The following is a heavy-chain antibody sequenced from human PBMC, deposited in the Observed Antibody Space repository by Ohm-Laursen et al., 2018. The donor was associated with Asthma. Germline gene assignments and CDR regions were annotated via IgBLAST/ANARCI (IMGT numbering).Heavy chain of an antibody. CDR1: GGSISSSNW. Sequence: PPGTLSLTCAVSGGSISSSNWWSWVRQPPGKGLEWIGYIYYSGSTNYNPSLKSRVTISVDTSKNQFSLKLSSVTAADTAVYYCARAPAPWRELRPLRDAFDIWGQGTMVTVSS. CDR3: ARAPAPWRELRPLRDAFDI. V-gene: IGHV4-4*03. J-gene: IGHJ3*02. CDR2: IYYSGST. D-gene: IGHD1-26*01.